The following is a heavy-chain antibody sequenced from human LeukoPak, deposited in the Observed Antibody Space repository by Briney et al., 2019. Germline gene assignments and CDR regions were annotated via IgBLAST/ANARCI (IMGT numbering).Heavy chain of an antibody. CDR2: INHSGST. Sequence: EPGGSLRLSCAASGFTFSSYEMNWVRQAPGKGLEWIGEINHSGSTTYNPPLKSRVTISVDTSKNQFSLKLSSVTAADTAVYYCARPRRRGYCSGGSCPMDVWGKGTTVTVSS. D-gene: IGHD2-15*01. J-gene: IGHJ6*03. V-gene: IGHV4-34*01. CDR3: ARPRRRGYCSGGSCPMDV. CDR1: GFTFSSYE.